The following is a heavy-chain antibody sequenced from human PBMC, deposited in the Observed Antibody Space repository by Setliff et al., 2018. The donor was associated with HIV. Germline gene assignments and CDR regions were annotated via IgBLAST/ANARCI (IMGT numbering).Heavy chain of an antibody. CDR1: GYTFTSYA. J-gene: IGHJ4*02. CDR3: AKGAYYYDSSGYYPLYFDY. CDR2: INAGNGNI. V-gene: IGHV1-3*01. Sequence: GASVKVSCKASGYTFTSYAMHWVRQAPGQRLEWMGWINAGNGNIRYSQKFQGRVTLTRDTSASTVYLDLSSLRSEDTAIYYCAKGAYYYDSSGYYPLYFDYWGQGTLVTVSS. D-gene: IGHD3-22*01.